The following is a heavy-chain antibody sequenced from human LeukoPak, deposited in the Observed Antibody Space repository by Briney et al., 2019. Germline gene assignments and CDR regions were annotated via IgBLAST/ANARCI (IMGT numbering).Heavy chain of an antibody. CDR2: ISYEGNNK. CDR1: GFTLSRNV. CDR3: ARGGIPTGPYYYFYYMDV. Sequence: PGSSLRLSCAVSGFTLSRNVMHWVRQSPGKGLEWVALISYEGNNKVYADSVKGRSTISRDNSRHTLYLQMRGEDAAVYSCARGGIPTGPYYYFYYMDVWGKGTAVTVSS. V-gene: IGHV3-30*01. D-gene: IGHD3-10*01. J-gene: IGHJ6*03.